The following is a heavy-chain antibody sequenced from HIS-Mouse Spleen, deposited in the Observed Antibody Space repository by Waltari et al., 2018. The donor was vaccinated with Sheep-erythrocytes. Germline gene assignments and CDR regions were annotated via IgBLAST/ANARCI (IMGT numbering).Heavy chain of an antibody. D-gene: IGHD6-19*01. Sequence: EVQLVESGGGLVQPGGSLRLSCAASGFTFSSYWMHWVRQAPGKGLVGVSRINSDGRSKSYADSVKGRFTISRDNAKNTLYLQMNSLRAEDTAVYYCARSDIRSSGWLDYWGQGTLVTVSS. CDR1: GFTFSSYW. CDR3: ARSDIRSSGWLDY. CDR2: INSDGRSK. J-gene: IGHJ4*02. V-gene: IGHV3-74*01.